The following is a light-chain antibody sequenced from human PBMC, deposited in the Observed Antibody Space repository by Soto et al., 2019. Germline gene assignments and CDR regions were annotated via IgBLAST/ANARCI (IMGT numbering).Light chain of an antibody. CDR1: QSLGRY. V-gene: IGKV3-11*01. J-gene: IGKJ5*01. Sequence: DIVFTQSPDTLSLSPGESATLSCRASQSLGRYLAWYQQKPGQAPRLLIYDASHRATGIPARFSGSGSVTDFTLNISGLDPEDFAAYYCQHRSTWPPGITFCPLTRREIK. CDR2: DAS. CDR3: QHRSTWPPGIT.